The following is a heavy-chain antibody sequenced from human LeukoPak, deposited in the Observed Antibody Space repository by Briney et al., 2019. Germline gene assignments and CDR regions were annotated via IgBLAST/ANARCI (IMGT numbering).Heavy chain of an antibody. CDR1: GYTLTELS. V-gene: IGHV1-24*01. Sequence: ASVKVSCKVSGYTLTELSMHWVRQAPGKGLEWMGGFDPEDGETIYAQKFQGRVTMTEDTSTDTAYMELSSLRSEDTAVYYCATHQGVVPSDMGYCDYWGQGTLVTVSS. CDR3: ATHQGVVPSDMGYCDY. CDR2: FDPEDGET. J-gene: IGHJ4*02. D-gene: IGHD2-2*01.